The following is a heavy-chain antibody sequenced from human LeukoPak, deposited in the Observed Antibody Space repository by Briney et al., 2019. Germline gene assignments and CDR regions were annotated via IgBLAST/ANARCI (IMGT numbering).Heavy chain of an antibody. V-gene: IGHV1-2*06. D-gene: IGHD3-3*01. Sequence: ASVKVSCKASGYTFTGYYMHWVRQAPGQGLEWMGRTNPNSGGTNYAQKFQGRVTMTRDTSISTAYMELSRLRSDDTAVYYCARVAYDFWSGPYNWFDPWGQGTLVTVSS. CDR1: GYTFTGYY. CDR3: ARVAYDFWSGPYNWFDP. J-gene: IGHJ5*02. CDR2: TNPNSGGT.